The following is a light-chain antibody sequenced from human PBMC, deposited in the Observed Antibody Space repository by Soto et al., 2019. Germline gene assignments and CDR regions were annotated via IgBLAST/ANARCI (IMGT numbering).Light chain of an antibody. V-gene: IGKV1-39*01. Sequence: DIQMTQSPSSLSASVGDRVTITCRASQSISIYLNWYQQKPGKAPKLLIYAASSLQSGFPSRFSGSGSGTDFTLTISSLQPEDFATYYCQQSYSTPWTFGQGTKVDIK. CDR1: QSISIY. J-gene: IGKJ1*01. CDR2: AAS. CDR3: QQSYSTPWT.